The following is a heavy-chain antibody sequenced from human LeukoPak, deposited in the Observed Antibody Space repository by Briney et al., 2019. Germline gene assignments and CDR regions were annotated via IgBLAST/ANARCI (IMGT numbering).Heavy chain of an antibody. J-gene: IGHJ4*02. Sequence: ASVKVSCKASGYTFTSYGISWVRQAPGQGLEWMGIINPSGDTTNYAQKFQGRVTMTRDTSTSTVYMEVSSLGSEDTAVYYCATDRRSLDSWGQGTLVTVSS. CDR1: GYTFTSYG. CDR3: ATDRRSLDS. V-gene: IGHV1-46*01. CDR2: INPSGDTT.